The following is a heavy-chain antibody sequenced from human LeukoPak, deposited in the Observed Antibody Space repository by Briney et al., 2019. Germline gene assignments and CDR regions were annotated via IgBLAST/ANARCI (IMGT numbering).Heavy chain of an antibody. CDR2: ISYDGSNK. CDR3: AKDGVPSRWFGRNYFDY. V-gene: IGHV3-30*04. CDR1: GFTFSSYA. J-gene: IGHJ4*02. D-gene: IGHD3-10*01. Sequence: GGSLRLSCAASGFTFSSYAMHWVRQAPGKGLEWVAVISYDGSNKYYADSVKGRFTISRDNSKNTLYLQMNNLRAEDTAVYYCAKDGVPSRWFGRNYFDYWGQGTLVTVSS.